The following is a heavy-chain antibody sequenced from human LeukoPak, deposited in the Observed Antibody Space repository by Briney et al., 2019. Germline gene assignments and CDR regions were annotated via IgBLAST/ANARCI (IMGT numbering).Heavy chain of an antibody. V-gene: IGHV4-59*05. CDR1: GASIISHF. Sequence: PSETLSLTCTVSGASIISHFCSWIRQPPGKGLEWIGSIYYSGNTYNNPSLKSRVTISVDTSKNQLSLKLTSVIAADTAVYYCAMHTVIASSWSLDYWGQGTLVTVSS. J-gene: IGHJ4*02. CDR2: IYYSGNT. D-gene: IGHD6-13*01. CDR3: AMHTVIASSWSLDY.